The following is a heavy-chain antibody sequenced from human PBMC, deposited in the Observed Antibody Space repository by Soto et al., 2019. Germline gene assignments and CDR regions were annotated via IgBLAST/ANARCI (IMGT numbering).Heavy chain of an antibody. J-gene: IGHJ4*02. CDR2: ISYDGSNK. CDR1: GFTFSSYG. V-gene: IGHV3-30*18. D-gene: IGHD1-20*01. Sequence: QVQLVESGGGVVQPGRSLRLSCAASGFTFSSYGMHWVRQAPGKGLEWVAVISYDGSNKYYADSVKGRFTISRDNSKKTLYLQMNSLRAEDTAVYYCAKDRYNWNPHFDYWGQGTLVTVSS. CDR3: AKDRYNWNPHFDY.